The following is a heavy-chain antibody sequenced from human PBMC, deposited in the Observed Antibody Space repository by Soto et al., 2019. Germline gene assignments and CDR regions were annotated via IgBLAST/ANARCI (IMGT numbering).Heavy chain of an antibody. CDR3: ARHWVYSSWTPYCVGY. CDR2: IYYTGST. J-gene: IGHJ4*02. D-gene: IGHD6-6*01. CDR1: GGSISSSSFY. Sequence: QLQLQESGPGLVKPSETLSLTCTVSGGSISSSSFYWGWIRQPPGKGLEWIGTIYYTGSTYHNPSLKSRSTTPVATSKNQFSLQLRSLTAADTAVYYCARHWVYSSWTPYCVGYWGQGTLVTVSS. V-gene: IGHV4-39*01.